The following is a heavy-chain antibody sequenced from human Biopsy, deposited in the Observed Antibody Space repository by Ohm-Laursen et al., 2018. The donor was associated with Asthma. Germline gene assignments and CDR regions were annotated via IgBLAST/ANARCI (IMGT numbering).Heavy chain of an antibody. CDR2: IAYDGSDK. CDR1: GFSFSNFG. J-gene: IGHJ4*02. Sequence: SLRLSCTASGFSFSNFGMHWVRQAPGKGLEWVAVIAYDGSDKFYADSVKGRFSISRDNSKNTLYLEMNSLRAEDTARYYCARDSGYYYGSGTYSGGFSLEYWGQGTLVTVSS. V-gene: IGHV3-30*03. D-gene: IGHD3-10*01. CDR3: ARDSGYYYGSGTYSGGFSLEY.